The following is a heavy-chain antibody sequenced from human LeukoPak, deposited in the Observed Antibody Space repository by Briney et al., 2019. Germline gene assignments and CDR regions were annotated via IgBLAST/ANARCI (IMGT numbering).Heavy chain of an antibody. Sequence: GGSLRLSCVASGFTVSGVYMSWVRQAPGQGLDWVSVIYSDDSTYYADSVKGRFTISRDSSKNTLYLQMNSLKAEDTAVYYCAKDLYYDSRGVPLDYWGQGTLVTVSS. V-gene: IGHV3-53*01. D-gene: IGHD3-22*01. J-gene: IGHJ4*02. CDR2: IYSDDST. CDR1: GFTVSGVY. CDR3: AKDLYYDSRGVPLDY.